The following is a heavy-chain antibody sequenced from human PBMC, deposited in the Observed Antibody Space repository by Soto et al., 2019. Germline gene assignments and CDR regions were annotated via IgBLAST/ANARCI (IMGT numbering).Heavy chain of an antibody. D-gene: IGHD4-17*01. Sequence: EVQLVESGGGLVQPGGSLRLSCAASGFTVSSYYMTWVRQAPGKGLEWVSVIHSGGSTYYADSVKGRFTISRDNSKNTLYLQMNRLRAEDTAVYYCARINYGVPGYFDYWGRGTLVTVSS. CDR2: IHSGGST. V-gene: IGHV3-66*01. CDR1: GFTVSSYY. J-gene: IGHJ4*02. CDR3: ARINYGVPGYFDY.